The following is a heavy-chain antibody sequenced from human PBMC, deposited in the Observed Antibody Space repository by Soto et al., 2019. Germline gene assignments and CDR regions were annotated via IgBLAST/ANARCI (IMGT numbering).Heavy chain of an antibody. CDR2: IYYSGNT. CDR1: SGSISSSSSY. D-gene: IGHD5-12*01. CDR3: GAQGYGAKGYYFET. V-gene: IGHV4-39*01. Sequence: QLQLQESGPGLVKPSETLSLTCTVSSGSISSSSSYWGWIRQPPGKGLEWIGSIYYSGNTYYNPSFNSRVTISIDSSKTQFSLKLNSVTTSDTAVYYFGAQGYGAKGYYFETWGQVTLVTVSS. J-gene: IGHJ4*02.